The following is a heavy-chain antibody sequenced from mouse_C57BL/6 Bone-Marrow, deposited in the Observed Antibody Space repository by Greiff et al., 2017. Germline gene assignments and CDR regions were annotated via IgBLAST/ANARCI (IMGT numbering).Heavy chain of an antibody. J-gene: IGHJ1*03. V-gene: IGHV1-67*01. D-gene: IGHD2-2*01. CDR3: ARKVLWLKYFDV. Sequence: QVHVKQSGPELVRPGVSVKISCKGSGYTFTDYAMHWVKQSHAKSLEWIGVISTYYGDASYNQKFKDKATMTVDKSSSTAYMELARLTSEDSAVYYCARKVLWLKYFDVWGTGTTVTVSS. CDR2: ISTYYGDA. CDR1: GYTFTDYA.